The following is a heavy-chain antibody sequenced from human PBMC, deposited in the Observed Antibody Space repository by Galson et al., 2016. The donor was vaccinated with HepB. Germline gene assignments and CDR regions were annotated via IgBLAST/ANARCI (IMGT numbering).Heavy chain of an antibody. V-gene: IGHV3-23*01. CDR1: GLTFSNYA. Sequence: SLRLSCAATGLTFSNYAMTWVRQAPGKGLEWVSSISGDTTTTYYADSVQGRFTITRDNSKNTFYLQMNSLRAEDTASYYCAKGGGSTWYISPHFVDPWGQGTLVTVSS. CDR2: ISGDTTTT. D-gene: IGHD6-13*01. J-gene: IGHJ5*02. CDR3: AKGGGSTWYISPHFVDP.